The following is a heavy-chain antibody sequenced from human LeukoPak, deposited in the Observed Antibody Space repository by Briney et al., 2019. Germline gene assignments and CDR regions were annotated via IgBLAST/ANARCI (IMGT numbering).Heavy chain of an antibody. V-gene: IGHV3-48*04. D-gene: IGHD6-19*01. CDR3: ARGTNGWYRGLDY. CDR1: GFTFTTYN. Sequence: GGSLRLSCAASGFTFTTYNMNWVRQAPGKGLEWVSHISSSSGTIYYADSVKGRFTISRDNAKNSLFLQMNSLRAEDTAVYYCARGTNGWYRGLDYWGQGTLVTVSS. CDR2: ISSSSGTI. J-gene: IGHJ4*02.